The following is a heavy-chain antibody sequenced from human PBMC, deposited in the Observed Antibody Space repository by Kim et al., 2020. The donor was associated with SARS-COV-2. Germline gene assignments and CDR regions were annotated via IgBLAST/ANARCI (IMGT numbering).Heavy chain of an antibody. Sequence: SETLSLTCTVSGGSISSSSYYWGWIRQPPGKGLEWIGSIYYSGSTYYNPSLKSRVTISVDTSKNQFSLKLSSVTAADTAVYYCPSPLLWSDPPPYYWGQGTLVTVSS. J-gene: IGHJ4*02. D-gene: IGHD3-10*01. CDR1: GGSISSSSYY. CDR3: PSPLLWSDPPPYY. V-gene: IGHV4-39*07. CDR2: IYYSGST.